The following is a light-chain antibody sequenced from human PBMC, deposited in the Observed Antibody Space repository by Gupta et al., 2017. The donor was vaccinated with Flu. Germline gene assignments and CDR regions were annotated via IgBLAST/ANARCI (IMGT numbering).Light chain of an antibody. Sequence: VKITCTLTSGHSTDPIAWHQQQPEKGPRFLMKLNSDGSHDKGDGIPDRFSGSSSGAERYLTISRLQSEDDADYFCQAWGAGVRVFGGGTKLTVL. CDR1: SGHSTDP. CDR2: LNSDGSH. CDR3: QAWGAGVRV. V-gene: IGLV4-69*01. J-gene: IGLJ3*02.